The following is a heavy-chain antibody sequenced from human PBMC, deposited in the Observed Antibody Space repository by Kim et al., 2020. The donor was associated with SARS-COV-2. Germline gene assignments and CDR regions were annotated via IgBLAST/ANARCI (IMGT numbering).Heavy chain of an antibody. CDR1: GFTFSSYW. J-gene: IGHJ5*02. CDR3: ARDRNYCSFTSCWGWFDP. V-gene: IGHV3-74*01. D-gene: IGHD2-2*01. CDR2: INSDGSST. Sequence: GGSLRLSCAASGFTFSSYWMHWVRQAPGKGLVWLSRINSDGSSTNYADSVKGRFTISRDNAKNTLYLQMNSLGAEDTAVYYCARDRNYCSFTSCWGWFDPWGQGTLLTVSS.